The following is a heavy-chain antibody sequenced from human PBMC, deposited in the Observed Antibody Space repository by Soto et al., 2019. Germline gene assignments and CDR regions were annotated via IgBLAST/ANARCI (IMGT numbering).Heavy chain of an antibody. CDR1: GCSISSGGYY. J-gene: IGHJ6*02. D-gene: IGHD2-21*02. CDR3: ARDRMGGGDFPFCGMDV. Sequence: SETLSLTCTVSGCSISSGGYYWSWIRQHPGKGLEWIGYIYYSGSTYYNPSLKSRVTISVDTSKNQFSLKLSSVTAADTAVYYCARDRMGGGDFPFCGMDVWGQGTTVTVSS. V-gene: IGHV4-31*03. CDR2: IYYSGST.